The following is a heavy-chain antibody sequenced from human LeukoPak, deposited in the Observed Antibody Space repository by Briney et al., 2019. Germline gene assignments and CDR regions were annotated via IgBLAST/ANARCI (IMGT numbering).Heavy chain of an antibody. CDR2: ISYDGYIK. Sequence: GRSLRLSCAGSGFTFSGYGMHWVRQAPGKGPEWVAVISYDGYIKNYADSVKGRFTISRDNSKNTLYLQMNSLRAEDTAVYYCASLGRDWGQGTLVTVSS. D-gene: IGHD3-16*01. CDR1: GFTFSGYG. V-gene: IGHV3-30*03. J-gene: IGHJ4*02. CDR3: ASLGRD.